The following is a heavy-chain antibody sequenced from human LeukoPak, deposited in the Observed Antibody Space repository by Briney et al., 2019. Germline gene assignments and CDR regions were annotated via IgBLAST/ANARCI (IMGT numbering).Heavy chain of an antibody. CDR3: ARAGYSYDLGDYYYMDV. CDR2: INWNGGST. J-gene: IGHJ6*03. CDR1: GFTFDDYG. D-gene: IGHD5-18*01. V-gene: IGHV3-20*04. Sequence: GGSLRLSCAASGFTFDDYGMSWVRQAPGKGLEWVSGINWNGGSTGYADSVKGRFTISRDNAKNSLYLQMNSLRAEDTALYYCARAGYSYDLGDYYYMDVWGKGTTVTVSS.